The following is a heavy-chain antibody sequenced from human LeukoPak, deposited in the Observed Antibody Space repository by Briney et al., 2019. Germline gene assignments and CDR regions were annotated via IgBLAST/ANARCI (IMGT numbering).Heavy chain of an antibody. CDR1: GYTFTSYA. D-gene: IGHD3-9*01. CDR3: ARGGRRYFDYFDY. V-gene: IGHV1-3*01. J-gene: IGHJ4*02. CDR2: INAGNGNT. Sequence: GGSVKVSCKASGYTFTSYAMHWVRQAPGQRLEWVGWINAGNGNTKYSQKFQGRVTITRDTSASTAYMELSSLRSEDTAVYYCARGGRRYFDYFDYWGQGTLVTVSS.